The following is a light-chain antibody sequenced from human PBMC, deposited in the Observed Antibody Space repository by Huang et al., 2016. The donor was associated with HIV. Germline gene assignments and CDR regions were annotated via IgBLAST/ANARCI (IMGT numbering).Light chain of an antibody. J-gene: IGKJ4*01. CDR1: QSVSIN. V-gene: IGKV3-15*01. CDR2: GAS. CDR3: QQYNNWPPLT. Sequence: EIVMTQSPATLSVSPGERATLSCRASQSVSINLAWYQQKPGQAPRRLIYGASTRATGIPARFSGSGSGTEFTLTISSLQSEDFAVYYCQQYNNWPPLTFGGGTKVEI.